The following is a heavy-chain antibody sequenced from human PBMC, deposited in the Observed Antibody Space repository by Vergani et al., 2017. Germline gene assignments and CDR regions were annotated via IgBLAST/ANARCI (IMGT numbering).Heavy chain of an antibody. CDR3: AADNGGQWLAGD. J-gene: IGHJ4*02. D-gene: IGHD6-19*01. CDR1: GFTFTSSA. CDR2: IVVGSGNT. V-gene: IGHV1-58*01. Sequence: QMQLVQSGPEGKKPGTSVKVSCKASGFTFTSSAVQWVRQARGQRLEWIGWIVVGSGNTNYAQKLQERVTITRDMSTSTAYMELSSLRSEDTAVYYCAADNGGQWLAGDWGQGTLVTVSS.